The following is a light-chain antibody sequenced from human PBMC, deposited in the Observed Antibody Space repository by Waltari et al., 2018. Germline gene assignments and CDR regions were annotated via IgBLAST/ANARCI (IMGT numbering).Light chain of an antibody. J-gene: IGKJ2*01. Sequence: DIQMTQSPSPLSAAVSDTVTITCRASQSINKWLAWDQQKPGKAPKLRCYKASSIESGGPSRCSGSGSGTEFTLTISSLQPDDFATYYCQQYDSYSYTFGQGTRLEIK. CDR2: KAS. CDR3: QQYDSYSYT. CDR1: QSINKW. V-gene: IGKV1-5*03.